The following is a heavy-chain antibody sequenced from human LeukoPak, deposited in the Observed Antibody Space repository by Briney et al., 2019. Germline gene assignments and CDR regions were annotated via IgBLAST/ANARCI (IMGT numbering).Heavy chain of an antibody. CDR2: IWPSDSDT. CDR3: ARRISGYYIDY. D-gene: IGHD1-26*01. Sequence: GESLKISCKGSGYTFTNYWIGWVRQMPGKGLEWMGIIWPSDSDTRYSPSFQGQVTISADKSISTAYLQWSSLKASDTAIYFCARRISGYYIDYWGQETLVTVSP. J-gene: IGHJ4*02. CDR1: GYTFTNYW. V-gene: IGHV5-51*01.